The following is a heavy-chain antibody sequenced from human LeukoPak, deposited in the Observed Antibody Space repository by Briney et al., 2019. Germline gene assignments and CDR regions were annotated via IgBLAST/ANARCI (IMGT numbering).Heavy chain of an antibody. Sequence: SETLSLTCTVSGASISSSTYYWGWIRQPPGKGLEWIGTVYYSGGTSYYPSLKSRVTISVDTSKNQFSLKLTSVTAADTAVYSFPTQAAGGPLDYWGQGTLVTVSS. D-gene: IGHD2-15*01. V-gene: IGHV4-39*01. CDR3: PTQAAGGPLDY. CDR1: GASISSSTYY. J-gene: IGHJ4*02. CDR2: VYYSGGT.